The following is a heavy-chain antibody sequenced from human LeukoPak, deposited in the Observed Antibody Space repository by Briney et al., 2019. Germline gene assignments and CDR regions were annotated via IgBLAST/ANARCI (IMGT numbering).Heavy chain of an antibody. CDR3: AGHHPRNTVGF. J-gene: IGHJ4*02. D-gene: IGHD2/OR15-2a*01. CDR2: ISDIGSI. V-gene: IGHV4-59*08. CDR1: GGSISSYY. Sequence: TSETLSLTCTVSGGSISSYYWSWIRQPPGKGLEWIAYISDIGSINYNPSLKSRVTISLDTSKNQFSLKLSSVTAADTAVYYCAGHHPRNTVGFWGQGTLVTVSS.